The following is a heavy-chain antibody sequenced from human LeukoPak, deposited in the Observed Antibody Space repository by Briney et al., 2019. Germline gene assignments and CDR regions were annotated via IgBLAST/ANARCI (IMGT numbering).Heavy chain of an antibody. CDR1: GASIGSFY. V-gene: IGHV4-4*07. J-gene: IGHJ4*02. Sequence: PSETLSLTCTVSGASIGSFYWSWIRQPAGKGLEWIGRVHSSGSTNYIPSIKSRVTMSVDTSKNQFSLKLNSVTAADTAMYYCAREAVDYGSGSHDYWGQGTPVTVSS. CDR2: VHSSGST. D-gene: IGHD3-10*01. CDR3: AREAVDYGSGSHDY.